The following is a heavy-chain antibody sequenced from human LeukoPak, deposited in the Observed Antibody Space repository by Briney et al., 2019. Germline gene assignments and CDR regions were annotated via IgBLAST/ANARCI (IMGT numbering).Heavy chain of an antibody. CDR3: ARANYYGSGSYNYFDY. V-gene: IGHV1-46*01. Sequence: GASVKVSCKASGYTFTSYYMHWVRQAPGQGLEWMGIINPSGGSTSYAQKFQGRVTMTRDTSTSTVYMELSSLRSEDTAVYYCARANYYGSGSYNYFDYWGQGTLVTVSS. D-gene: IGHD3-10*01. CDR2: INPSGGST. CDR1: GYTFTSYY. J-gene: IGHJ4*02.